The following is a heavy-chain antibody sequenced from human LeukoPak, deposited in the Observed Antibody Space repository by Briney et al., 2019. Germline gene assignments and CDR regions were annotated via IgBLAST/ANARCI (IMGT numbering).Heavy chain of an antibody. Sequence: SETLSLTCTVSGGSISGSDYYWGWIRQPPGKGLEWIGSIYYSGRTFYNPSLKSRVAISVDTSKNQFSLKLSSVTAADTAVYYCARAIPWFGEPYYDYWGQGTLVTVSS. V-gene: IGHV4-39*07. CDR3: ARAIPWFGEPYYDY. CDR2: IYYSGRT. D-gene: IGHD3-10*01. CDR1: GGSISGSDYY. J-gene: IGHJ4*02.